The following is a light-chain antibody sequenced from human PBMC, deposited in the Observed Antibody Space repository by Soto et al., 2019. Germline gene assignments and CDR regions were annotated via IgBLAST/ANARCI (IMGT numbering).Light chain of an antibody. J-gene: IGKJ2*01. Sequence: DIQMTQSPSTLSASVGARVIITCRASQSIVNWLAWYQQKPGKATKLLISDASKLESGVPPRFSGVGSGTDVNLTISSRQTDDWATYYCQQHNLFPYTFGQGTKLEIK. V-gene: IGKV1-5*01. CDR2: DAS. CDR1: QSIVNW. CDR3: QQHNLFPYT.